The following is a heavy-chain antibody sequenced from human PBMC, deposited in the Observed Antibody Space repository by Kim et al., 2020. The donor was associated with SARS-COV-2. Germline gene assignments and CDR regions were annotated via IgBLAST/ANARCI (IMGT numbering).Heavy chain of an antibody. J-gene: IGHJ4*02. V-gene: IGHV1-3*01. CDR3: AKGFGDDRSY. D-gene: IGHD1-1*01. Sequence: ASVKVSCKASGYTFTSYNIHWVRQAPGQGLECMGWIIAGNGNIEYSQKFRDRLTITRDTSASTVYMELSSLRSEDTAVYYCAKGFGDDRSYWGQGTLVTV. CDR1: GYTFTSYN. CDR2: IIAGNGNI.